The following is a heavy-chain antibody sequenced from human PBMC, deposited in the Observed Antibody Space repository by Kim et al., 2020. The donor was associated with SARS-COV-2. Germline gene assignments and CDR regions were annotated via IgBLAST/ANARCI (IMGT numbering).Heavy chain of an antibody. J-gene: IGHJ4*02. CDR2: IYYSGST. CDR1: GGSLSSGSYY. Sequence: SETLSLTCTVSGGSLSSGSYYWSWVRLPPGEGLEWIGYIYYSGSTNYNPSLKSRVTMSLDTSKNQLFLRLSSVTAADTAVYYCARATSSGYYSFNYWGQGTLVTVSS. CDR3: ARATSSGYYSFNY. V-gene: IGHV4-61*01. D-gene: IGHD3-22*01.